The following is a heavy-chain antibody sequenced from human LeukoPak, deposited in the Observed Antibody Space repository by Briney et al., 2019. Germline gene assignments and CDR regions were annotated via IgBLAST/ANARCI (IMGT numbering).Heavy chain of an antibody. D-gene: IGHD1-26*01. CDR3: ARGAPDAFDI. J-gene: IGHJ3*02. CDR1: GFIFSRYW. V-gene: IGHV3-7*01. Sequence: PGGSLRLSCAASGFIFSRYWMSWVRQAPGKGLEWVANIKRDGSEKYYVDSVKGRFIISRDNAKNSMYLLMNSLRAEDTAVYYCARGAPDAFDIWGQGTMVTVSS. CDR2: IKRDGSEK.